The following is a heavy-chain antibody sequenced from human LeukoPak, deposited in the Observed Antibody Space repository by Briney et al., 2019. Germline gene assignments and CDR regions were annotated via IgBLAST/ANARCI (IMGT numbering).Heavy chain of an antibody. D-gene: IGHD6-13*01. CDR2: IYYSGST. CDR3: AGSNIAAADYYFDY. J-gene: IGHJ4*02. Sequence: SETLSLTCTVSGGSISSYYWSWIRQPPGKGLEWIGYIYYSGSTNYNPSLKSRVTISVDRSKNQFSLKLSSVTAADTAVYYCAGSNIAAADYYFDYWGQGTLVTVSS. V-gene: IGHV4-59*01. CDR1: GGSISSYY.